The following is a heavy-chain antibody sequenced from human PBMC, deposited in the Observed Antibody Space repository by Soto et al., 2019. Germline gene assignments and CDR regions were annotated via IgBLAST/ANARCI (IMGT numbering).Heavy chain of an antibody. Sequence: QVQLVQSGAEVKKPGASVKVSCKASGYTFTSYGVSWVRQAPGQGLEWMGWISGYNGNTNYAQKLQGRVPMTTDTSTSTAYMELSSLRSDDTAVYYCARAGKYYYGSGSPYYYGMDVWGQGITVTVSS. CDR1: GYTFTSYG. CDR2: ISGYNGNT. CDR3: ARAGKYYYGSGSPYYYGMDV. D-gene: IGHD3-10*01. V-gene: IGHV1-18*04. J-gene: IGHJ6*02.